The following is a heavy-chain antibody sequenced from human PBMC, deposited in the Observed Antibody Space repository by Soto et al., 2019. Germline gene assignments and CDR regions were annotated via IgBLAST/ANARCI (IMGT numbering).Heavy chain of an antibody. J-gene: IGHJ6*02. CDR2: MNPNSGNT. D-gene: IGHD2-2*01. CDR3: ARVKGRRDHLLPPHYYYYYGMDV. Sequence: ASVKVSCKASGYTFTSYDIYWVRQASGQGLACMGWMNPNSGNTGYAQKFQGRVTMTRNTSISTAYMELSILRSEDTAVYYCARVKGRRDHLLPPHYYYYYGMDVWGQGTTVAVAS. V-gene: IGHV1-8*01. CDR1: GYTFTSYD.